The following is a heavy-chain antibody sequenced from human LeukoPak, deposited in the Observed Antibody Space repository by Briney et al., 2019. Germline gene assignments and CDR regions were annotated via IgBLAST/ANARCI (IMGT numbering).Heavy chain of an antibody. J-gene: IGHJ4*02. V-gene: IGHV4-59*08. CDR3: ARLAAAGTDDY. CDR1: GGSISSYY. CDR2: IYYSGST. D-gene: IGHD6-13*01. Sequence: SETLFLTCTVSGGSISSYYWSWIRQPPGKGLEWIGYIYYSGSTNYNPSLKSRVTISVDTSKNQFSLKLSSVTAADTAVYYCARLAAAGTDDYWGQGTLVTVSS.